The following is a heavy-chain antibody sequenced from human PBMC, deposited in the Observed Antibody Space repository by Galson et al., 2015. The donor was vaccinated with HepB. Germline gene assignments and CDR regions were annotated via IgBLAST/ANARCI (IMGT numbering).Heavy chain of an antibody. CDR1: GDSISNDRW. D-gene: IGHD3-10*01. CDR3: ARAKEGRGYFDY. J-gene: IGHJ4*02. V-gene: IGHV4-4*02. CDR2: AYHSGGT. Sequence: LSLTCAVSGDSISNDRWWSWVRQPPGEGLEWIGEAYHSGGTNYRPSLKSRVTISVDKSKNQFSLKLTSVTAADTAVYYCARAKEGRGYFDYWGQGTLVTVSS.